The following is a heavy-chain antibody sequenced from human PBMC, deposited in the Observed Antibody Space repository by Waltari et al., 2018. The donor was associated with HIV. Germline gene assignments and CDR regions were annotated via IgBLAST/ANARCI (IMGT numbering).Heavy chain of an antibody. Sequence: EVQLLESGGGLVQPGGSLRLSCAASGFTFSSYAMSWVRQAPGKGLEWVSAISGSGGSTYYADSVKGRLTISRDNSKNTLYLQMNSLRAEDTAVYYCAKGARPGYCSSTSCQGGYYYGMDVWGQGTTVTVSS. CDR2: ISGSGGST. D-gene: IGHD2-2*03. J-gene: IGHJ6*02. CDR1: GFTFSSYA. CDR3: AKGARPGYCSSTSCQGGYYYGMDV. V-gene: IGHV3-23*01.